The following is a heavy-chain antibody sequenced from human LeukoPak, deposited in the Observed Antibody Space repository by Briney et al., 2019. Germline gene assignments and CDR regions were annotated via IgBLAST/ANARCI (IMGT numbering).Heavy chain of an antibody. D-gene: IGHD2-8*01. J-gene: IGHJ4*02. Sequence: ASLKVSCKASGYTFTSYGISWVRQAPGQGLEWMGWISAYNGNTNYAQKLQGRVTMTTDTSTSTAYMELRSLRSDDTAVYYCARAVYCTNGVCYGPLDYWGQGTLVTVSS. V-gene: IGHV1-18*01. CDR2: ISAYNGNT. CDR1: GYTFTSYG. CDR3: ARAVYCTNGVCYGPLDY.